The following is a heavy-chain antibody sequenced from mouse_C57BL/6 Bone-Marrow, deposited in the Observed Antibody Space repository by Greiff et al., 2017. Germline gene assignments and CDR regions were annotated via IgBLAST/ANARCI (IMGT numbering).Heavy chain of an antibody. Sequence: EVQLQQSGAELVRPGASVKLSCTASGFNIKDDYMHWVKQRPEQGLEWIGWIDPENGDTEYASKFQGKATITADTSSNTAYLKLSSLTAEDTAVYYCASDDYDWYFDVWGTGTTVTVSS. V-gene: IGHV14-4*01. CDR1: GFNIKDDY. J-gene: IGHJ1*03. D-gene: IGHD2-4*01. CDR2: IDPENGDT. CDR3: ASDDYDWYFDV.